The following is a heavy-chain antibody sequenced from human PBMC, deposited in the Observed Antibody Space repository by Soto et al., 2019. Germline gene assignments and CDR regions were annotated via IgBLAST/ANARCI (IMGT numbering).Heavy chain of an antibody. Sequence: EVQLVQSGAEVKKPGESLQISCKGSGYSFTSYWIGWVRQMPGKGLEWMGIIYPGDSDTRYSPSFQGQVTISADKSISTAYLQWSSLKASDTAMYYCARRYCSGGSCYFTSDDAFDIWGQGTMVTVSS. V-gene: IGHV5-51*01. CDR3: ARRYCSGGSCYFTSDDAFDI. CDR1: GYSFTSYW. CDR2: IYPGDSDT. D-gene: IGHD2-15*01. J-gene: IGHJ3*02.